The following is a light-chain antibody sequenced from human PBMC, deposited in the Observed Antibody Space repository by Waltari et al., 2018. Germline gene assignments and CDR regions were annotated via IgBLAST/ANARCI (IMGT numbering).Light chain of an antibody. Sequence: IVLTHSPGTLSLSPGERATLSCRASQSVSNTYLAWYQRKPGQAPRLLIYGASSRATGIPDRFSGSGSGTEFTLTINALEPEDSAVYFCQQYNYSPLTFGGGTRVEIK. J-gene: IGKJ4*01. V-gene: IGKV3-20*01. CDR3: QQYNYSPLT. CDR1: QSVSNTY. CDR2: GAS.